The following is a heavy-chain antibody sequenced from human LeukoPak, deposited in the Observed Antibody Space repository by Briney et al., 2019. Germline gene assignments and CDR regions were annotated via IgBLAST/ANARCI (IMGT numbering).Heavy chain of an antibody. D-gene: IGHD1-7*01. CDR2: TYYTSKWTG. J-gene: IGHJ5*02. CDR3: ARRARWNSYFDP. V-gene: IGHV6-1*01. CDR1: GYDVSSDSSS. Sequence: SQTLSLTCAISGYDVSSDSSSWHWISQSPSRGLEWLGRTYYTSKWTGDAAVSVRSRIAIAPDPSKNQFTLQLNSVPVEDEAVYYCARRARWNSYFDPWGQGILVVVSS.